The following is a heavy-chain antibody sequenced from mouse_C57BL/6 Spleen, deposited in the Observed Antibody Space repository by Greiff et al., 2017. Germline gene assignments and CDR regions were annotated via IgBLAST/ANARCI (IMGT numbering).Heavy chain of an antibody. D-gene: IGHD1-1*01. J-gene: IGHJ2*01. V-gene: IGHV1-85*01. CDR1: GYTFTSYD. Sequence: QVQLQQSGPELVKPGASVKLSCKASGYTFTSYDINWVKQRPGQGLEWIGWIYPRAGSTTYNEKLKGKATLTVETSSSTADMELHSLTSEDSAVYICAREVGYITTVAADYFDYWGQGTTLTVSS. CDR3: AREVGYITTVAADYFDY. CDR2: IYPRAGST.